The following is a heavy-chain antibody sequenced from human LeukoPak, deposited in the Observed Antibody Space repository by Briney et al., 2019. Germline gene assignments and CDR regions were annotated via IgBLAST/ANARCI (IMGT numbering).Heavy chain of an antibody. V-gene: IGHV3-30*04. CDR1: GFTFANYV. CDR3: AKDALWWEQTNYYYYYYMDV. J-gene: IGHJ6*03. CDR2: TSPDEGLK. Sequence: GGSLRLSCAASGFTFANYVTHWVRQAPGKGLEWVAVTSPDEGLKFYGDSVKGRFTISRDNSKNTLYLQMNNLRTEDTAVFYCAKDALWWEQTNYYYYYYMDVWGKGTTVTISS. D-gene: IGHD2-21*01.